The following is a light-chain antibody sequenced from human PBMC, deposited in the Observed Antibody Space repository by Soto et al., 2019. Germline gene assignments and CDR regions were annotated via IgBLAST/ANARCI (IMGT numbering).Light chain of an antibody. CDR2: EAS. J-gene: IGKJ2*01. CDR1: QSISIW. CDR3: QQYKSFSYT. Sequence: DIQVTQSPSTLSASVGDRVTITCRASQSISIWLAWYQQRPGKAPKLLIYEASNLDTGVPSRFSGRGSGTDFALTISSLHPDDFATYYCQQYKSFSYTFGQGTRLEIK. V-gene: IGKV1-5*03.